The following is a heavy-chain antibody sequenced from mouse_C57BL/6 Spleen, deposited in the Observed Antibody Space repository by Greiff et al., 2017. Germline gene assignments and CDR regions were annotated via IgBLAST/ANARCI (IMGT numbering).Heavy chain of an antibody. CDR2: ISDGGSYT. Sequence: EVMLVESGGGLVKPGGSLKLSCAASGFTFSSYAMSWVRQTPEKRLEWVATISDGGSYTYYPDNVKGRFTISRDNAKNNLYLQMSHLKSQDTAMYYCARDRGRSDYYAMDYWGQGTSVTVSS. D-gene: IGHD3-3*01. CDR1: GFTFSSYA. J-gene: IGHJ4*01. V-gene: IGHV5-4*01. CDR3: ARDRGRSDYYAMDY.